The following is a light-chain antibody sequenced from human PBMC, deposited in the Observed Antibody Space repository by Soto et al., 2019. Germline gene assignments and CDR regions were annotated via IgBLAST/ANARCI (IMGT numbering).Light chain of an antibody. J-gene: IGLJ2*01. Sequence: QSVLTQPPSASATPGQRVTISCSGSSSNIGSRTVNWYQQLPGSAPKLLVYNDNQRPSGVPDRCSGSKSGTSASLAISGLQSEDEADYYCAAWDDSLHVIFGGGTKLTVL. CDR1: SSNIGSRT. CDR3: AAWDDSLHVI. CDR2: NDN. V-gene: IGLV1-44*01.